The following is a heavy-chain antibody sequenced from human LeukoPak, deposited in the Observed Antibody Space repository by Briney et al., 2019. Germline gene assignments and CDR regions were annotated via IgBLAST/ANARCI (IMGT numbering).Heavy chain of an antibody. J-gene: IGHJ6*03. D-gene: IGHD6-25*01. V-gene: IGHV1-24*01. CDR2: FDHEDGET. CDR3: ATSGSDSSGYYCYMDV. CDR1: GSTLTELS. Sequence: GASVKVSCKVSGSTLTELSMHWVRQAPGKGLEWMGGFDHEDGETIYAQKFQGRVTMTEDTSTDTAYMELRSLRSEDTAVYYCATSGSDSSGYYCYMDVWGKGTTVTVSS.